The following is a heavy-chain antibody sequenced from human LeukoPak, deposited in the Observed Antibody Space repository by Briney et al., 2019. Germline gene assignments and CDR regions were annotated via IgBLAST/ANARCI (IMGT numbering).Heavy chain of an antibody. D-gene: IGHD3-10*01. V-gene: IGHV3-48*04. J-gene: IGHJ4*02. CDR1: GFTFSIYS. CDR3: ASTLRPRSGGFGYFDS. CDR2: ISSSSTAI. Sequence: GGSLRLSCEASGFTFSIYSMNWVRQAPGKGLEWVSYISSSSTAIYYADSVKGRFTISRDNAKNSVYLQMNSLRVEDTALYYCASTLRPRSGGFGYFDSWGQGTLVTVSS.